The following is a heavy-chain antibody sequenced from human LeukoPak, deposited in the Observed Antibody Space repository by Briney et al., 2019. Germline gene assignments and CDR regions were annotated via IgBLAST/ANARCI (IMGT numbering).Heavy chain of an antibody. CDR3: ARRVPALEAFDI. Sequence: GGSLQISREGPGYTFTTYWVAWGRAMPGKSRGWMGIIYPAYSDARYSPSFRGQVTISADKYISTAYLQWSDLNASDTAMYYCARRVPALEAFDIWGQGTMVTVSS. CDR2: IYPAYSDA. V-gene: IGHV5-51*01. CDR1: GYTFTTYW. D-gene: IGHD2-2*01. J-gene: IGHJ3*02.